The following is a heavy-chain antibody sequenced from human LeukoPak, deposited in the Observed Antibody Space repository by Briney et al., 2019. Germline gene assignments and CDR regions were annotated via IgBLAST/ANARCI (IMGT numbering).Heavy chain of an antibody. CDR3: ARVPDYYDSSELAPWDY. Sequence: ASVKVSCKASGYTFTSYGISWVRQAPGQGLEWMGWISAYNGNTNYAQKLQGRVTMTTDTSTSIAYMELRSLRSDHTAVYYCARVPDYYDSSELAPWDYWGQGTLVTVSS. J-gene: IGHJ4*02. V-gene: IGHV1-18*01. CDR1: GYTFTSYG. CDR2: ISAYNGNT. D-gene: IGHD3-22*01.